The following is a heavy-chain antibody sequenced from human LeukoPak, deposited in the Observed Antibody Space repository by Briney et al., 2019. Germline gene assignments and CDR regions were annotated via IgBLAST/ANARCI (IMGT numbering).Heavy chain of an antibody. CDR2: ISSSSSYI. J-gene: IGHJ4*02. CDR1: GFTFSSYS. V-gene: IGHV3-21*01. CDR3: ARGAIAGANFDY. Sequence: GGSLRLSCAASGFTFSSYSMNWVRQAPGKGLEWVSSISSSSSYIYYADSVKGRFTISRDNAKNSLYLQMNSLRAEDTAVYYCARGAIAGANFDYWGQGTLVTVSS. D-gene: IGHD1-26*01.